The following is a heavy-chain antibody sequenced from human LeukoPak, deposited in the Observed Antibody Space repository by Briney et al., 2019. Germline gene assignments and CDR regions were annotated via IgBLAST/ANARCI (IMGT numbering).Heavy chain of an antibody. Sequence: SVKVSCKVSGYTLTELSMHWVRQAPGKGLEWMGGFDPEDGETIYAQKFQGRVTMTEDTSTDTAYMELSSLRSEDTAVYYCATLPGPYGGNRYGMDVWGQGTTVTVSS. V-gene: IGHV1-24*01. J-gene: IGHJ6*02. D-gene: IGHD4-23*01. CDR1: GYTLTELS. CDR2: FDPEDGET. CDR3: ATLPGPYGGNRYGMDV.